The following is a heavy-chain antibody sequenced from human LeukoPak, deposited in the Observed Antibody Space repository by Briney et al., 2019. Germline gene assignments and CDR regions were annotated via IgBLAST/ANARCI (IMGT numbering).Heavy chain of an antibody. CDR1: GFTFDDYT. J-gene: IGHJ4*02. Sequence: GSLRLSCAASGFTFDDYTMHWVRQAPGGGLEWVSLVSWDGERTYYADSVKGRFTISRDNSKNSLYLQMNSLTTEDTAFYYCAKGLPYFFGYWGQGTLVTVST. D-gene: IGHD2/OR15-2a*01. CDR2: VSWDGERT. CDR3: AKGLPYFFGY. V-gene: IGHV3-43*01.